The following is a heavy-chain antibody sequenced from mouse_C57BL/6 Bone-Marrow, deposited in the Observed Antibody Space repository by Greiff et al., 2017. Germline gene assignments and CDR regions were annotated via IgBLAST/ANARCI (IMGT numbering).Heavy chain of an antibody. CDR1: GYTFTSYW. CDR3: ARGFYYGNWYFDV. CDR2: IYPGSGST. V-gene: IGHV1-55*01. Sequence: VQLQQPGAELVKPGASVKMSCKASGYTFTSYWITWVKQRPGQGLEWIGDIYPGSGSTNYNEKFKSKATLTVDPSSSTAYMQLSSLTSEDSAFYYCARGFYYGNWYFDVWAQGPRSPSPQ. D-gene: IGHD2-1*01. J-gene: IGHJ1*03.